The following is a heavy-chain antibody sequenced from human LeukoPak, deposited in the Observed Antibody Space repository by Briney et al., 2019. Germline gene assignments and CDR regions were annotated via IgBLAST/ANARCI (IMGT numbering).Heavy chain of an antibody. V-gene: IGHV4-59*01. CDR3: AGRYSYGYVGY. J-gene: IGHJ4*02. D-gene: IGHD5-18*01. CDR1: GGFISSYY. CDR2: IYYSGST. Sequence: SETLSLTCTVSGGFISSYYWSWIRQPPGKGREWIGYIYYSGSTNYNPSLKSRVTISVDTSKNQFSLKLSSVTAADTAVYYCAGRYSYGYVGYWGQGTLVTVSS.